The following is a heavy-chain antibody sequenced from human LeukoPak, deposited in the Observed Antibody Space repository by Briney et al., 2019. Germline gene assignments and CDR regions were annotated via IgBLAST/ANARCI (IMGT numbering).Heavy chain of an antibody. D-gene: IGHD6-19*01. CDR1: GDSVSSNSAA. J-gene: IGHJ6*03. CDR2: TYYRSKWHN. Sequence: SQTLSLTCAISGDSVSSNSAAWNWIRPSPSRGLEWLGRTYYRSKWHNDYAVSVKSRITINPDKSKNQFSLQLNSVTPEDTAVYYCARDAESYPVAGSGNYMDVWGKGTTVTVSS. CDR3: ARDAESYPVAGSGNYMDV. V-gene: IGHV6-1*01.